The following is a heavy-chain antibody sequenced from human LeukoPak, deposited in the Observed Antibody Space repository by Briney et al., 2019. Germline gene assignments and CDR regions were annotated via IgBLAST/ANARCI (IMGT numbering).Heavy chain of an antibody. CDR2: ISYDGSNK. V-gene: IGHV3-30*04. D-gene: IGHD5-24*01. J-gene: IGHJ3*01. CDR3: ARIRDGYNDAYDL. CDR1: GFTFSSYA. Sequence: GGSLRLSCAASGFTFSSYAMHWVRQAPGKGLEWVAVISYDGSNKYYADSVKGRFTISRDNSKNTLYMRMSSLRAEDTAVYYCARIRDGYNDAYDLWGQGTVVTVPS.